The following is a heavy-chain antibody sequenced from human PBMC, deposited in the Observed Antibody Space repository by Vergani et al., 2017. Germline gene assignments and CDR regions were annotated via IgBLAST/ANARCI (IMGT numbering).Heavy chain of an antibody. CDR2: IGTAGDT. V-gene: IGHV3-13*04. D-gene: IGHD3-22*01. Sequence: EVQLVESGGGLVQPGGSLRLSCAASGFTFSSYDMPWVRQATGKGLEWVSAIGTAGDTYYPGSVKGRFTISRENATNSLYLQMNSLRAGDTAVYYCARGRDYYDSSGRGDYFDYWGQGTLVTVSS. CDR1: GFTFSSYD. CDR3: ARGRDYYDSSGRGDYFDY. J-gene: IGHJ4*02.